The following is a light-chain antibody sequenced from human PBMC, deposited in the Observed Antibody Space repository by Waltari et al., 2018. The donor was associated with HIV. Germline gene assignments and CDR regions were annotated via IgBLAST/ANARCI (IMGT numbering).Light chain of an antibody. CDR1: QSLLDSNGYNY. Sequence: EIVMTQSPLSLPVTPGEPASISCRSSQSLLDSNGYNYLDWYLQKPGQSPQLLIYMGSYRASGVPDRFSGSESGTDFTLEISRVEAEDVGVYYCMQGLQIPLTFGGGTKVEIK. CDR2: MGS. J-gene: IGKJ4*01. CDR3: MQGLQIPLT. V-gene: IGKV2-28*01.